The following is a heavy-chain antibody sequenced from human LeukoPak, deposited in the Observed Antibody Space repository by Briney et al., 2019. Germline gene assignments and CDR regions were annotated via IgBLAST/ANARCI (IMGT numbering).Heavy chain of an antibody. CDR1: GFTLSKYW. V-gene: IGHV3-7*01. CDR3: ARDNGMEMGQWLVPYFDY. Sequence: QTGGSLRLSCATSGFTLSKYWMSWVRQAPGKGLEWVANIKREGGSERNYVDSVKGRFAVSIDYAKNSLYLQINSVRAEDTAVYYCARDNGMEMGQWLVPYFDYWGQGTLVTVSS. D-gene: IGHD6-19*01. CDR2: IKREGGSER. J-gene: IGHJ4*02.